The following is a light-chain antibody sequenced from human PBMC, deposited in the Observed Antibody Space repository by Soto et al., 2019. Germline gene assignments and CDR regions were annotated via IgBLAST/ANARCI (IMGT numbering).Light chain of an antibody. J-gene: IGKJ1*01. Sequence: DIQVTQSPSSLSASVGDRATITCRASQSISRHLAWYQQKPGKVPKLLIYEASTLQSGVPSRFSASGSGTDFTLTISSLQPEDVATYYCQKYNGTPRTFGQGTKVELK. CDR1: QSISRH. CDR3: QKYNGTPRT. V-gene: IGKV1-27*01. CDR2: EAS.